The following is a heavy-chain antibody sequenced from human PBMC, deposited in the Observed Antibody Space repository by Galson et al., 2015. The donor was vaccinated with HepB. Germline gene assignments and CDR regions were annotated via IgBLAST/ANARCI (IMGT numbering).Heavy chain of an antibody. Sequence: SETLSLTCTVSGGSISSYYWSWIRQPPGKGLEWIGYIYYSGSTNYNPSLKSRVTISVDTSKNQFSLKLSSVTAADTAVYYCARAVGYKHHFDYWGQGTLVTVSS. CDR2: IYYSGST. CDR3: ARAVGYKHHFDY. V-gene: IGHV4-59*01. D-gene: IGHD5-24*01. J-gene: IGHJ4*02. CDR1: GGSISSYY.